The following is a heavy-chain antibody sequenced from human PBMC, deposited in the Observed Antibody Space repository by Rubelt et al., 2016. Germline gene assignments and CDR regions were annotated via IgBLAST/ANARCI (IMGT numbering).Heavy chain of an antibody. V-gene: IGHV1-18*01. CDR3: ARGYCSSANCLFNWFDP. CDR2: IRTYNGNT. J-gene: IGHJ5*02. CDR1: GSTFTTSG. Sequence: QVQLVQSGAEVKKPGASVKVSCKASGSTFTTSGICWVRQAPGQGLEWMGWIRTYNGNTTYAQKLQGRVTMTPGTATSTAYMELRSLRSDDTAMYFCARGYCSSANCLFNWFDPWGQGTLVTVSS. D-gene: IGHD2-2*01.